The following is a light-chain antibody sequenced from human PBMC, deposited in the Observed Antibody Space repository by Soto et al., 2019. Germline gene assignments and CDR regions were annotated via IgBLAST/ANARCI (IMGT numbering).Light chain of an antibody. CDR1: SSNVGGYEY. J-gene: IGLJ2*01. Sequence: QSALTQPASVSGSPGQWITISCTGTSSNVGGYEYVSWYQQHPGKAPKLMVYDVTNRPSGVSNRFSGSKSGNTASLTISGLQAEDEADYFCSSYRYTNPPGVVFGGGTKLTVL. CDR2: DVT. V-gene: IGLV2-14*03. CDR3: SSYRYTNPPGVV.